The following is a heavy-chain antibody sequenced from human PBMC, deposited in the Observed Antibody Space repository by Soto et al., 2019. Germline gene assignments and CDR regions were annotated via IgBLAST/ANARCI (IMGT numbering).Heavy chain of an antibody. D-gene: IGHD6-25*01. CDR3: AQPSGGRAFAV. V-gene: IGHV4-30-4*01. J-gene: IGHJ3*01. Sequence: PSQTLPLTWTVSGGSRSRGDYYWRWIHKPPGKGLERIGYIYSSGSTSYNPSIKSRVTISVDAAKSHFSLKLSSVPAEDTPVYYWAQPSGGRAFAVWGQGTMVTVSS. CDR1: GGSRSRGDYY. CDR2: IYSSGST.